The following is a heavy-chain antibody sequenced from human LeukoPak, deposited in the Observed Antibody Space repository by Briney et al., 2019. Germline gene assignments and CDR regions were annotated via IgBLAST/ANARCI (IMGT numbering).Heavy chain of an antibody. CDR1: GFTFDVYA. CDR3: AKARGYSYVPDY. D-gene: IGHD5-18*01. V-gene: IGHV3-9*01. CDR2: ISWNSGSI. Sequence: GGSLRLSCAASGFTFDVYAMHWVRQAPGKGLEWVSGISWNSGSIGYADSVKGRFTISRDNAKNSLYLQMNSLRAEDTALYYCAKARGYSYVPDYWGQGTLVTVSS. J-gene: IGHJ4*02.